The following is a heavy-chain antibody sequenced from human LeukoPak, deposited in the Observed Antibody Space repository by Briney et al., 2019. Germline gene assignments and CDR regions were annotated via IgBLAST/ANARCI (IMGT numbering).Heavy chain of an antibody. CDR3: ARAEDYYDSSGYGY. D-gene: IGHD3-22*01. J-gene: IGHJ4*02. Sequence: PSESLSLTCAVYGGSFSGYYWSWIRQPPPKGLEWIGEINHSGSTNYNPSLKSRVTISVDTSKNQSSLKLSSVTAADTAVYYCARAEDYYDSSGYGYWGQGTLVTVSS. V-gene: IGHV4-34*01. CDR1: GGSFSGYY. CDR2: INHSGST.